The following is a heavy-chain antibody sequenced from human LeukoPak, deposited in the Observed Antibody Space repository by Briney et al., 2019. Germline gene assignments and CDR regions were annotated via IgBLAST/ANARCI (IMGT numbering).Heavy chain of an antibody. CDR2: INHSGST. J-gene: IGHJ3*02. V-gene: IGHV4-34*01. D-gene: IGHD1-26*01. CDR1: GGSFSGYY. CDR3: ARAGGSGSYYSAFDI. Sequence: PSETLSLTCAVYGGSFSGYYWSWIRQPPGKGLEWIGEINHSGSTNYNPSLKSRVTISVDTSKNQFSLKLSSVTAADTAVYYCARAGGSGSYYSAFDIWGQGTMVTVSS.